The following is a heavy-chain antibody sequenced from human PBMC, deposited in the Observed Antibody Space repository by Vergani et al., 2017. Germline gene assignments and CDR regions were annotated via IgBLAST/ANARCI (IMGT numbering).Heavy chain of an antibody. Sequence: QVQLVESGGGLVKPGGSLRLSCAASGFTFSDYYMSWIRQAPGKGLEWVSYISSSSSYTNYAESVKGRFTISRDNAKNSLYLQMNSLRAEDTAVYYCARGGTMVRGVTHLDYWGQGTLVTVSS. CDR3: ARGGTMVRGVTHLDY. V-gene: IGHV3-11*05. CDR2: ISSSSSYT. J-gene: IGHJ4*02. D-gene: IGHD3-10*01. CDR1: GFTFSDYY.